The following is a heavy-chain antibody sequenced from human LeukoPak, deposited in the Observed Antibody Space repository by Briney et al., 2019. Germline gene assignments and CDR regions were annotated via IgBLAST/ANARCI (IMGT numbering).Heavy chain of an antibody. J-gene: IGHJ4*02. CDR3: ARAGYGDSDFDY. V-gene: IGHV4-38-2*02. CDR1: GYSISTSYY. CDR2: IYHSGNT. D-gene: IGHD4-17*01. Sequence: ETSETLSLTCTVSGYSISTSYYWGWIRQPPGKGLEWIGSIYHSGNTYYNPSLKSRVTISVDTSKNQFSLKLNSVTAADTAVYYCARAGYGDSDFDYWGQGTLVTVSS.